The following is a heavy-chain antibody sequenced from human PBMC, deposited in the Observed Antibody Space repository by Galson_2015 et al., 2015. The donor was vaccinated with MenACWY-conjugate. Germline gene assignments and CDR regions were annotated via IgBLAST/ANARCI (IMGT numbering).Heavy chain of an antibody. CDR1: GFTFSDYY. V-gene: IGHV3-11*03. J-gene: IGHJ4*02. D-gene: IGHD5-12*01. Sequence: LRLSCAASGFTFSDYYMSWIRQAPGKGLEWVSYISSSSSYTNYADSVKGRFTISRDNAKNSLYLQMNSLRAEDAAVYYCARKGYSGYDFDYWGQGTLVTVSS. CDR2: ISSSSSYT. CDR3: ARKGYSGYDFDY.